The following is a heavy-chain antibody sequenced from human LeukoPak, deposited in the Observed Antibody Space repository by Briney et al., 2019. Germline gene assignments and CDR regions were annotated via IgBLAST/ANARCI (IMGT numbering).Heavy chain of an antibody. V-gene: IGHV4-38-2*02. J-gene: IGHJ4*02. CDR3: ARLVWRQLHGRFDY. Sequence: SETLSLTCTVSGSSISSPYYWGGIRQAPGKGVEWIGTIYPGGNTYYTPSLRSRVTISVDTSNNFFSLHLTSVTAADTALYYCARLVWRQLHGRFDYWGRGDLVTVSS. D-gene: IGHD5-18*01. CDR2: IYPGGNT. CDR1: GSSISSPYY.